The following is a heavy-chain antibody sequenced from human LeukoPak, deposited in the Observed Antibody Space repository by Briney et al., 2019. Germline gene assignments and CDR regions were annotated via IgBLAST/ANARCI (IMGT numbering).Heavy chain of an antibody. V-gene: IGHV3-21*01. CDR2: ISSSSSYI. D-gene: IGHD3-9*01. CDR1: GFTFSSYS. CDR3: ARRSVLRYFDWSDYFDY. Sequence: GGSLRLSCAASGFTFSSYSMNWVRQAPGKGLEWVSSISSSSSYIYYADSVKGRFTISRDNAKNSLYLQMNSLRAEDTAVYYCARRSVLRYFDWSDYFDYWGQGTLVTVSS. J-gene: IGHJ4*02.